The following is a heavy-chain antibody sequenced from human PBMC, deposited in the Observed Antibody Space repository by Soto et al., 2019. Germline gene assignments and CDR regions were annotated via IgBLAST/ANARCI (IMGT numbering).Heavy chain of an antibody. CDR1: GYTLTELS. Sequence: ASLKVSCKVSGYTLTELSMHWVRQAPGKGLEWMGGFDPEDGETIYAQKFQGRVTMTEDTSTDTAYMELSSLRAEDTALYYCAKDLSGSYSWFDPWGQGTLVTVSS. V-gene: IGHV1-24*01. CDR2: FDPEDGET. D-gene: IGHD1-26*01. J-gene: IGHJ5*02. CDR3: AKDLSGSYSWFDP.